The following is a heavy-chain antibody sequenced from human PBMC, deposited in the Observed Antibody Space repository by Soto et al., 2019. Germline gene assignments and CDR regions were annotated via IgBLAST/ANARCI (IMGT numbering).Heavy chain of an antibody. J-gene: IGHJ1*01. CDR3: AKAPPNWNYEKYFRR. D-gene: IGHD1-7*01. CDR1: GFTFSSHA. V-gene: IGHV3-23*01. Sequence: VQLLESGGDLVQPGGSLRLSCAASGFTFSSHAMSWVRQASGKGLEWVSVISGSGVITYYANSVKGRFTISRDNSKNTLYLQMNSRSSGDTPVYICAKAPPNWNYEKYFRRWGQGTLVTV. CDR2: ISGSGVIT.